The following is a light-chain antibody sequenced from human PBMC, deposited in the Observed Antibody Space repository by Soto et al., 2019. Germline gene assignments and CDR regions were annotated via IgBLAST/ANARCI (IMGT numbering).Light chain of an antibody. Sequence: EIVMTQSPGTLSVSPGEGASLSCRARQSLSTNLAWYQQKPGQAPRLLIYDALSRATGIPARFSGSGSVTDFTLNISNVQSEDFAVYYCQQYNQCPWTFGQGTSVDIK. CDR1: QSLSTN. CDR2: DAL. CDR3: QQYNQCPWT. J-gene: IGKJ1*01. V-gene: IGKV3-15*01.